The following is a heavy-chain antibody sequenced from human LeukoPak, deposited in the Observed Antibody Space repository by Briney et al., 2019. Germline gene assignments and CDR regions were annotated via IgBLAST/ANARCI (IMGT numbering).Heavy chain of an antibody. Sequence: SVKVSCKASGGAFSSYAISWVRQAPGQGLEWMGRIIPILGIANYAQKFQGRVTITADKSTSTAYMELSSLRSEDTAVYYCAREVYFTMVRGPFDYWGQGTLVTVSS. J-gene: IGHJ4*02. D-gene: IGHD3-10*01. CDR1: GGAFSSYA. CDR3: AREVYFTMVRGPFDY. CDR2: IIPILGIA. V-gene: IGHV1-69*04.